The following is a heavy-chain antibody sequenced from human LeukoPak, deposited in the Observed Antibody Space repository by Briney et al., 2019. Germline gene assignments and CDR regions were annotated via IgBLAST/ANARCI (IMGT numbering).Heavy chain of an antibody. CDR2: IYYSGST. Sequence: SETLSLTCTVSSGSISSSTYYWGWIRQPPGKGLEWIGSIYYSGSTYYNPSLKSRVTISVDTSKNQFSLKLTSVTAADTAVYYCARAQRGYSYASYFDYWGQGTLVTVSS. CDR3: ARAQRGYSYASYFDY. D-gene: IGHD5-18*01. V-gene: IGHV4-39*01. CDR1: SGSISSSTYY. J-gene: IGHJ4*02.